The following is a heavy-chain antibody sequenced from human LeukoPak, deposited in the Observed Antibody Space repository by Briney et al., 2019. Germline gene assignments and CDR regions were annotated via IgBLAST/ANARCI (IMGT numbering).Heavy chain of an antibody. D-gene: IGHD6-13*01. CDR3: AKAQYSSSWYGFYYPSDYYGMDV. CDR1: GFSRNSYA. V-gene: IGHV3-23*01. J-gene: IGHJ6*02. Sequence: GSLSLYCAGAGFSRNSYAMGWVRPAPGKGLEGVSVIIFGGGSTYYADSVTGWFTISRDNSTSTLYLQMNRVRAEDTAVYYCAKAQYSSSWYGFYYPSDYYGMDVWGQGTTVTVSS. CDR2: IIFGGGST.